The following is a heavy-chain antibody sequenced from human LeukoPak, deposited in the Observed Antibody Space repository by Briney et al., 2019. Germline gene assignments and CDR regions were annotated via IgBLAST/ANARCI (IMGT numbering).Heavy chain of an antibody. D-gene: IGHD3-22*01. CDR3: VRNFDRSGSNDAFDI. J-gene: IGHJ3*02. CDR2: IYHSGTT. V-gene: IGHV4-4*02. CDR1: GGSISSSNW. Sequence: NPSGTLSLTCAVSGGSISSSNWWSWVRQPPGKGLEWIGEIYHSGTTNYSPSLKSRVTISVDKSKNQFSLKLSSVTAADTAVYYCVRNFDRSGSNDAFDIWGQGTMVTVSS.